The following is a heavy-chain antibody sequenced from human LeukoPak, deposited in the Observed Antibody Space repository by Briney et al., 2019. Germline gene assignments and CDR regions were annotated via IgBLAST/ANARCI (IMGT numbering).Heavy chain of an antibody. CDR2: ISGSGSTI. D-gene: IGHD1-26*01. V-gene: IGHV3-48*03. CDR1: GFTFSSYE. J-gene: IGHJ4*02. CDR3: AKSSGSVRPIDY. Sequence: GGSLRLSCAASGFTFSSYEMNWVRQAPGKGLEWISYISGSGSTIYYADSVKGRFTISRDNSKNTLYLQMNSLRAEDTAVYYCAKSSGSVRPIDYWGQGTLVTVSS.